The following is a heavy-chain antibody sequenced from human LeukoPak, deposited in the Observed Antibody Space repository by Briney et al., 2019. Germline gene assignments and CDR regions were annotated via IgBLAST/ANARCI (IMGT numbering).Heavy chain of an antibody. Sequence: GGSLRLSCAASGFTFSTYWMTWVRQAPGKGLEWVAHIKEDGSREYYVDSVKGRFTISRDNAKNSLYLQMDSLTAQDTAVYYCARDSPGYGANAGWGEGT. J-gene: IGHJ6*01. V-gene: IGHV3-7*01. CDR1: GFTFSTYW. CDR2: IKEDGSRE. CDR3: ARDSPGYGANAG. D-gene: IGHD4/OR15-4a*01.